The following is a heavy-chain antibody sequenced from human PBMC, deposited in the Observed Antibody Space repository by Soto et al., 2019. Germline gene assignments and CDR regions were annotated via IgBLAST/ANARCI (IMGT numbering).Heavy chain of an antibody. CDR1: GGTFSSYA. CDR3: VRDPPYSSSSRGYYYGMDV. CDR2: IIPIFGTA. D-gene: IGHD6-6*01. J-gene: IGHJ6*02. Sequence: QVQLVQSGAEVKKPGSSVKVSCKASGGTFSSYAISWVRQAPGQGLEWMGGIIPIFGTANYAQKFQGRVTITADESTSTAYMELSSLRSEDTAVYYCVRDPPYSSSSRGYYYGMDVWGQGTTVTVSS. V-gene: IGHV1-69*12.